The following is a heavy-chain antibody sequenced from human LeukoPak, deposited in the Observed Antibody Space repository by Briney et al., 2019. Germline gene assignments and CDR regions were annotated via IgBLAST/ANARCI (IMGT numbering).Heavy chain of an antibody. CDR3: AKGDYGSGPNWFDP. CDR1: GFTFSSYW. Sequence: GGSLRLSCAASGFTFSSYWMSWVRQAPGKGLEWVANINQDGSEKYYVDSVKGRFTISRDNAKNSLYLQMNSLRVEDTAVYYCAKGDYGSGPNWFDPWGQGTLVTVSS. D-gene: IGHD3-10*01. CDR2: INQDGSEK. V-gene: IGHV3-7*01. J-gene: IGHJ5*02.